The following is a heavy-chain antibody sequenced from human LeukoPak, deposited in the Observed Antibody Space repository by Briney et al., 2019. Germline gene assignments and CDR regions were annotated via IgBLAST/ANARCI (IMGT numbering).Heavy chain of an antibody. CDR2: VSYDGSST. Sequence: GGSLRLSCAASGFTFSSYAMHWVRQAPGKGLEWVAVVSYDGSSTYYGDSVKGRFTISRDNSKNMLYLQMNSLRTEDTAVYYCAKRFRGSSGWDFDYWGQGTLVTVSS. CDR3: AKRFRGSSGWDFDY. V-gene: IGHV3-30*04. J-gene: IGHJ4*02. D-gene: IGHD3-22*01. CDR1: GFTFSSYA.